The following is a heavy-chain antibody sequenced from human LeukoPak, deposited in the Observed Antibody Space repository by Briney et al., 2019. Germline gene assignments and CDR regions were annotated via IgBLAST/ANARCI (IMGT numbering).Heavy chain of an antibody. V-gene: IGHV3-30*02. Sequence: PGGSLRLSCAASGFTFSSYGMHWVRQAPGKGLEWVAFIRYDGSNKYYADSVKGRFTISRDSSKNTLYLQMNSLRAEDTAVYYCVRDRYCSITSCAWGQGTLVTVSS. D-gene: IGHD2-2*01. CDR2: IRYDGSNK. CDR1: GFTFSSYG. CDR3: VRDRYCSITSCA. J-gene: IGHJ5*02.